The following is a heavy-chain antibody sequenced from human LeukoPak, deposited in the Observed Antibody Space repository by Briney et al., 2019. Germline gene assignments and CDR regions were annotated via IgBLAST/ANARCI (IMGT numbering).Heavy chain of an antibody. CDR1: GFTFSGSA. V-gene: IGHV3-73*01. J-gene: IGHJ4*02. D-gene: IGHD5-12*01. Sequence: PGGSLRLSCAASGFTFSGSAMHWVRQASGKGLEWVGRIRSKANSYATAYAAPVKGRFTISRDDSKNTAYLQMNSLKTEDTAVYYCTRDWDIVATKTGYWGQGTLVTVSS. CDR2: IRSKANSYAT. CDR3: TRDWDIVATKTGY.